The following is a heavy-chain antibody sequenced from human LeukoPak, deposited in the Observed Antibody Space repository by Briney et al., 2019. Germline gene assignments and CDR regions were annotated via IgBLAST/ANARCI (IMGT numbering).Heavy chain of an antibody. J-gene: IGHJ5*02. CDR2: VSGYNGNT. CDR3: ARGDWFDP. V-gene: IGHV1-18*01. D-gene: IGHD2-21*01. Sequence: ASVKVSCKASGYTFTSYDINWVRQAPGQGLEWMGWVSGYNGNTNYAQKFEGRVAMTTDTSSSTAYMELRSLRSDDTAIYYCARGDWFDPLGQGTLVTVSS. CDR1: GYTFTSYD.